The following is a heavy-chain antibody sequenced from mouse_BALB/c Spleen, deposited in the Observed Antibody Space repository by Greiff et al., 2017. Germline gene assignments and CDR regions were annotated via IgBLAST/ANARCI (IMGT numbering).Heavy chain of an antibody. J-gene: IGHJ1*01. V-gene: IGHV5-12-1*01. CDR1: GFAFSSYD. CDR2: ISSGGGST. CDR3: ARHEGYDYWYFDV. Sequence: EVQVVESGGGLVKPGGSLKLSCAASGFAFSSYDMSWVRQTPEKRLEWVAYISSGGGSTYYPDTVKGRFTISRDNAKNTLYLQMSSLKSEDTAMYYCARHEGYDYWYFDVWGAGTTVTVSS. D-gene: IGHD2-3*01.